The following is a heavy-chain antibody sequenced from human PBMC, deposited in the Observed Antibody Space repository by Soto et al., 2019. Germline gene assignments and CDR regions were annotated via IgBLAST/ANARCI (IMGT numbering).Heavy chain of an antibody. CDR1: GFTFNSYS. J-gene: IGHJ4*02. V-gene: IGHV3-64D*06. CDR2: ISSNGGST. CDR3: VRSALGVVVPAAFDY. Sequence: PGGYLSLFCSASGFTFNSYSMHWVRQAPGKGLEYISDISSNGGSTYYADSVKGRFIISRDNSKNTLYLQVSSLRAEDTAVYYCVRSALGVVVPAAFDYWGPGTLVTVSS. D-gene: IGHD2-2*01.